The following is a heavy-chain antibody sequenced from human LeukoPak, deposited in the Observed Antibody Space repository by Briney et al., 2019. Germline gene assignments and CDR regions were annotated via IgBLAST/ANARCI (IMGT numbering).Heavy chain of an antibody. V-gene: IGHV3-33*06. CDR2: IWYDGSNK. Sequence: WIRQAPGKGLEWVAVIWYDGSNKYYADSVKGRFTISRDNSKNTLCLQMNSLRAEDTAVYYCAKDRDDYGDYIFDYWGQGTLVTVSS. J-gene: IGHJ4*02. D-gene: IGHD4-17*01. CDR3: AKDRDDYGDYIFDY.